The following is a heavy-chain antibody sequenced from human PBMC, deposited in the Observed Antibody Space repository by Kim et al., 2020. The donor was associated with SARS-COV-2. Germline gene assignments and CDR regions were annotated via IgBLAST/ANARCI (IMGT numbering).Heavy chain of an antibody. CDR3: ATAGPDPGPDFDR. CDR1: GLSLSRYY. Sequence: GGSLRLSCTGSGLSLSRYYVNWVRQAPGKGLEWLGRSRNRVDGYIIDYAASVKGRFTISRDETKNSLHLQMLSLKNEDTAVYYCATAGPDPGPDFDRWGQGTLVTVSS. D-gene: IGHD3-10*01. J-gene: IGHJ4*02. V-gene: IGHV3-72*01. CDR2: SRNRVDGYII.